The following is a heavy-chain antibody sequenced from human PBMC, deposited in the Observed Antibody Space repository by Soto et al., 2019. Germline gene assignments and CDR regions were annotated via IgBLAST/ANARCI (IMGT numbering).Heavy chain of an antibody. J-gene: IGHJ4*02. CDR2: INHSGST. V-gene: IGHV4-34*01. D-gene: IGHD6-6*01. CDR1: GGYFSGYD. Sequence: SETLSLTCAVYGGYFSGYDWSWIRQPPGKGLEWIGEINHSGSTNYNPSLKSRVTISVDTSKNQFSLKLSSVTAADTAVYYCARTIAARQLDYWGQGTLVTVSS. CDR3: ARTIAARQLDY.